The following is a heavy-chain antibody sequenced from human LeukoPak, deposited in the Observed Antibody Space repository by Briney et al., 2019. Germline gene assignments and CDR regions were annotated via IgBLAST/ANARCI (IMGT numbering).Heavy chain of an antibody. CDR1: GFTFSSYA. Sequence: GGSLRLSCAASGFTFSSYAMSWVRQAPGKGLEWVSAISDRGSSTYYADSVKGRFTISRDNSKNTLYLQMNSLRAEDTAVYYCAKRGTTMEKEGFDYWGQGTLVTVSS. D-gene: IGHD5-18*01. CDR2: ISDRGSST. J-gene: IGHJ4*02. CDR3: AKRGTTMEKEGFDY. V-gene: IGHV3-23*01.